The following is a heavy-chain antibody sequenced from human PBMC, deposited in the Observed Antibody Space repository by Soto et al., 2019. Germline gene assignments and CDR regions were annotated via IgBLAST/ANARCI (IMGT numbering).Heavy chain of an antibody. CDR3: ARPLPGGDDS. J-gene: IGHJ4*02. D-gene: IGHD2-2*01. CDR1: GYIFTNYW. Sequence: PGESLKISCQASGYIFTNYWIGWVRQMPGKGLEWMGIIYPSDSDTKYSPSFQGHVTISADKSISTSYLQWSSLKASDTAMYYCARPLPGGDDSWGQGTLVTVSS. CDR2: IYPSDSDT. V-gene: IGHV5-51*01.